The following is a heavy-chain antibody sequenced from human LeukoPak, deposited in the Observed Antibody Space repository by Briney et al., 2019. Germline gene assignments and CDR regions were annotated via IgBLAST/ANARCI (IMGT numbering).Heavy chain of an antibody. CDR1: GYTFTSYG. D-gene: IGHD3-22*01. CDR3: ARDTARDHYYDSSGNWEYFDY. Sequence: ASVKVSCKASGYTFTSYGISRVRQAPGQGLEWMGWISAYNGNTNYAQKLQGRVTMTTDTSTSTAYMELRSLRSDDTAVYYCARDTARDHYYDSSGNWEYFDYWGQGTLVTVSS. CDR2: ISAYNGNT. J-gene: IGHJ4*02. V-gene: IGHV1-18*01.